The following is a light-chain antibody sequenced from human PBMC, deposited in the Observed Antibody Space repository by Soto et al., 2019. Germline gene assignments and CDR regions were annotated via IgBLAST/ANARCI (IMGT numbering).Light chain of an antibody. CDR2: GAS. Sequence: EIVLTQSPGTLSLSPGERATLSCRASQSVSSSYLVWYQQKPGQAPRLLIYGASSRATGMPDRFSGSGSGTDFTLTISRLEPEVFAVCYCQQYGSSSYTFGQGTKREIK. CDR1: QSVSSSY. CDR3: QQYGSSSYT. V-gene: IGKV3-20*01. J-gene: IGKJ2*01.